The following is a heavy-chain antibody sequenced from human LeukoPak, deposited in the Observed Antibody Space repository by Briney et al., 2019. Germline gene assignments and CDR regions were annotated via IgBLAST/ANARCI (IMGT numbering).Heavy chain of an antibody. Sequence: PGGSLRLSCTPSGFTFSSYPMHWVLQVPGKGLEWVAVISYDGNNEYYADSVRGRFTISRDNSKNTLYLQMNSLRPEDTAVYFCARDSYIFEGGGYSDFYFDYWGQGTLVTVSS. J-gene: IGHJ4*02. CDR3: ARDSYIFEGGGYSDFYFDY. V-gene: IGHV3-30-3*01. D-gene: IGHD3-22*01. CDR2: ISYDGNNE. CDR1: GFTFSSYP.